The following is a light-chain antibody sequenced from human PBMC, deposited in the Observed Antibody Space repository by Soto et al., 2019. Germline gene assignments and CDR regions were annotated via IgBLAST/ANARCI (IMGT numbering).Light chain of an antibody. CDR2: DAS. CDR3: QQYDKLGIA. Sequence: DIQMTQSPSSLSASVGDRVTITCQASQDISNYLNWYQQKPGKAPKLLIYDASNLETGVPSRFSGSGSETDFTFTISSLQPEDIATYYCQQYDKLGIAFGPGTKVDIK. CDR1: QDISNY. V-gene: IGKV1-33*01. J-gene: IGKJ3*01.